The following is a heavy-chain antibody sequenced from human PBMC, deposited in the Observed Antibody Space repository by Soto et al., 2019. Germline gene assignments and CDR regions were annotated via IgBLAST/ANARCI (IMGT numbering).Heavy chain of an antibody. CDR2: IKQDGSEK. J-gene: IGHJ4*02. V-gene: IGHV3-7*01. Sequence: EVQLVESGGGLVQPGGSLRLSCAASGFTFSSCWMSWVRQAPGKGLEWVANIKQDGSEKNYVDSVKGRFTISRDNAKNSLYLQMNSLRAEDKAVYYCAAEQLVPFDYWGQGTLVSVSS. CDR1: GFTFSSCW. CDR3: AAEQLVPFDY. D-gene: IGHD6-6*01.